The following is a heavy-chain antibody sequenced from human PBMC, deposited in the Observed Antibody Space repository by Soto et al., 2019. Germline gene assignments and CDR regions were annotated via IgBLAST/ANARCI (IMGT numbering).Heavy chain of an antibody. CDR3: ARHTPPFLNGSGTWDG. Sequence: QGQLPESGPGLVRPSETLSLTCSVSGGSISNSYWSWIRQSPEKGLEWIGYIYSSGRTNYNPSRNCRAIIAVDTTKNEVSLQFSSLSAADTDVYSCARHTPPFLNGSGTWDGWGQGTTVTVS. CDR1: GGSISNSY. D-gene: IGHD3-10*01. CDR2: IYSSGRT. V-gene: IGHV4-59*08. J-gene: IGHJ6*02.